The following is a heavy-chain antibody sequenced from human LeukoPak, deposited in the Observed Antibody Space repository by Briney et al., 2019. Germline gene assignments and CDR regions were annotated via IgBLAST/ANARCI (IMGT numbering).Heavy chain of an antibody. J-gene: IGHJ6*03. V-gene: IGHV3-48*03. Sequence: GGSLRLSCAASGFTFSSYEMNWVRQAPGKGLEWVSYISSSGSTIYYADSVKGRFTISRDNAKNSLYLQMNSLRAEDTAVYYCARVAMVRGLYYYYYMDVWGKGTTVTISS. CDR3: ARVAMVRGLYYYYYMDV. CDR1: GFTFSSYE. D-gene: IGHD3-10*01. CDR2: ISSSGSTI.